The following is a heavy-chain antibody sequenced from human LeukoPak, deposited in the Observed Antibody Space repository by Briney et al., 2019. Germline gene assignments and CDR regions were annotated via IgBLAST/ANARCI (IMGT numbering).Heavy chain of an antibody. Sequence: PGGSLRLSCAASGFSFSSDGMSRVRQAPGKGLEWVSGILGGAGSTYYADSVKGRFIISRDNSKNTLYLQMNSLRAEDTAVYYCAHGTVYQLDYWGQGTLVTVSS. D-gene: IGHD2-8*01. CDR2: ILGGAGST. CDR1: GFSFSSDG. CDR3: AHGTVYQLDY. J-gene: IGHJ4*02. V-gene: IGHV3-23*01.